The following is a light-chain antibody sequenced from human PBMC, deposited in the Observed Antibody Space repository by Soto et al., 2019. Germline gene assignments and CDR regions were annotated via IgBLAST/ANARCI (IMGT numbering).Light chain of an antibody. J-gene: IGLJ2*01. CDR3: GSYSTSGSVV. V-gene: IGLV2-14*01. CDR2: DVN. Sequence: QSALTQPASVSGSPGQSIAISCTGTFSDVGGYDFVAWYQQHPGKAPKVIIYDVNNRPSGVSNRFFGSKSGNTASLTISGLQTEDEADYYCGSYSTSGSVVFGGGTQLTV. CDR1: FSDVGGYDF.